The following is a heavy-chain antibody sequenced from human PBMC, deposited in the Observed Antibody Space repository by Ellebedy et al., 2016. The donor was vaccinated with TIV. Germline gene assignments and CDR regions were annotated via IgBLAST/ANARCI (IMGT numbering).Heavy chain of an antibody. D-gene: IGHD5-12*01. CDR3: ARGARGYDY. CDR2: ISGDGSNK. J-gene: IGHJ4*02. CDR1: GFSFSSYA. V-gene: IGHV3-30-3*01. Sequence: GGSLRLSXAVSGFSFSSYAMHWVRQAPGKGLEWVAIISGDGSNKYYADAVKGRFTISRDNAKNSLYLQMSSLRAEDTAVYYCARGARGYDYWGQGTLVTVSS.